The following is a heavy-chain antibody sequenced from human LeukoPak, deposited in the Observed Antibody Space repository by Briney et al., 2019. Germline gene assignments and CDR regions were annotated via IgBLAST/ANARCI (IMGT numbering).Heavy chain of an antibody. CDR1: GFTVSSNY. CDR3: AREKWLASGAFDI. Sequence: PGGSLRLSCAASGFTVSSNYMNWVRQTPGKGLEWVSSISSSSTYIYYADSVQGRFTISRDNAKNSLYLQMNSLRAEDTAIYYCAREKWLASGAFDIWGQGTMVTVSS. V-gene: IGHV3-21*01. CDR2: ISSSSTYI. J-gene: IGHJ3*02. D-gene: IGHD6-19*01.